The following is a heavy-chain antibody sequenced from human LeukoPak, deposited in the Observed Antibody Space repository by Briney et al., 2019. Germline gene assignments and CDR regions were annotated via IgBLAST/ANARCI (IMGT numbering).Heavy chain of an antibody. CDR3: ARSSGDFDHYYGMDV. D-gene: IGHD1-26*01. CDR1: GFTFSSHA. Sequence: GGSLRLSCAASGFTFSSHAMHWVRWAPGKGLELVSSISRNGDSTGYGNSVKGRFTISRDNSKNTLYLQMGSLRTEDMAIYYCARSSGDFDHYYGMDVWGQGTTVTVSS. J-gene: IGHJ6*02. V-gene: IGHV3-64*01. CDR2: ISRNGDST.